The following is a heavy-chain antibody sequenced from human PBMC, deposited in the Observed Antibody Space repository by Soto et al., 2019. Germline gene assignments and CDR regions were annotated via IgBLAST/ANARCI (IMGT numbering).Heavy chain of an antibody. Sequence: QVQLVESGGGVVQPGRSLRLSCAASGFTFSSYGMHWVRQAPGKGLEWVAVISYDGSNKYYADSVKGRFTISRDNSKNTLYLKMNSLRAEDTAVYYCAKERDGYNYVDYWGQGTLVTVSS. V-gene: IGHV3-30*18. CDR1: GFTFSSYG. CDR2: ISYDGSNK. CDR3: AKERDGYNYVDY. D-gene: IGHD5-12*01. J-gene: IGHJ4*02.